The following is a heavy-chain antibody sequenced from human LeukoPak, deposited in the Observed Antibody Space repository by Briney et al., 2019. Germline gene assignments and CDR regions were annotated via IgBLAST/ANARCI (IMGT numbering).Heavy chain of an antibody. CDR3: ARGGGYDSSGYYSEHDY. J-gene: IGHJ4*02. CDR1: GYTFTSYA. CDR2: INPNTGSP. Sequence: ASVNVSCKSSGYTFTSYAMNWVRQAPGQGLEWMGWINPNTGSPTYAQGFTGRFVFSLDTSVSTAYLQISSLKAEDTAVYDCARGGGYDSSGYYSEHDYWGQGTLVTVSS. D-gene: IGHD3-22*01. V-gene: IGHV7-4-1*02.